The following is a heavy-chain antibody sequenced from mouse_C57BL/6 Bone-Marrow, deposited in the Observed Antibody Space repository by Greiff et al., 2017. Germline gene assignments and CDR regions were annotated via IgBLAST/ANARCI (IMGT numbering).Heavy chain of an antibody. D-gene: IGHD2-1*01. J-gene: IGHJ4*01. CDR3: ARSAIYYGYYYAMDY. V-gene: IGHV1-55*01. CDR2: IYPGSGST. CDR1: GYTFTSYW. Sequence: VQLQQPGAELVKPGASVKMSCKASGYTFTSYWITWVKQRPGQGLEWIGDIYPGSGSTNYNEKFKSKATLTVDTSSSTAYMQLSSLTSEDSAVXYCARSAIYYGYYYAMDYWGQGTSVTVSS.